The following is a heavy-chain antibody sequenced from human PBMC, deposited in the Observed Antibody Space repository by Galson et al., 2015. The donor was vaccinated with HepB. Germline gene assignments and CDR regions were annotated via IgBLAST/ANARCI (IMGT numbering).Heavy chain of an antibody. CDR3: ARAGYGGNPIPYY. J-gene: IGHJ4*02. V-gene: IGHV3-33*01. CDR2: IWYDGSNK. CDR1: GFTFSSYG. Sequence: SLRLSCAASGFTFSSYGMHWVRQAPGKGLEWVAVIWYDGSNKYYADSVKGRFTISRDNSKNTLYLQMNSLRAEDTAVYYCARAGYGGNPIPYYWGQRTLVTVSS. D-gene: IGHD4-23*01.